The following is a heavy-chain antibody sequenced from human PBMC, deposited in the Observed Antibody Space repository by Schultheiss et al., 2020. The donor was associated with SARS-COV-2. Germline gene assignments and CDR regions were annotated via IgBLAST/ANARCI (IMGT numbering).Heavy chain of an antibody. CDR1: GGTFSSYA. D-gene: IGHD6-19*01. J-gene: IGHJ5*02. CDR3: AREGSGWRWFDP. Sequence: SVKVSCKASGGTFSSYAISWVRQAPGQGLEWMGGIIPIFGTANYAQKFQGRVTITADKSTSTVYMELSSLRSEDTAVYYCAREGSGWRWFDPWGQGTLVTVSS. V-gene: IGHV1-69*06. CDR2: IIPIFGTA.